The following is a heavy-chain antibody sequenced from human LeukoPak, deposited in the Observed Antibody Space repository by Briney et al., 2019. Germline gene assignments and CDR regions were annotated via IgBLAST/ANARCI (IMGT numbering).Heavy chain of an antibody. CDR1: GFNFSSCS. CDR3: ARAEQRYYYDTSGLRLPDY. CDR2: ISSTSSYI. V-gene: IGHV3-21*01. Sequence: PGGSLRLSCAASGFNFSSCSMNWVRQAPGKGLEWVSSISSTSSYISYTDSVKGRFTISRDNAKNSLYLQMNSLRAEDTAVYYCARAEQRYYYDTSGLRLPDYWGQGTLVTVSS. J-gene: IGHJ4*02. D-gene: IGHD3-22*01.